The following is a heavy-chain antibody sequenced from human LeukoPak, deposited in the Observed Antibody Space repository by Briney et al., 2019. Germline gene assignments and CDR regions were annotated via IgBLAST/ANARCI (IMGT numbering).Heavy chain of an antibody. J-gene: IGHJ4*02. CDR2: IHYTGST. V-gene: IGHV4-59*08. D-gene: IGHD6-13*01. Sequence: SETLSLTCTVSGGSISGYYWMWIRQPPGRGLEWIGYIHYTGSTNYNPSLKSRVTMSVDTSKNQFSLNLNSVTAADTAVYFCTRETPGMGHFDSWGQGTPVTVSS. CDR3: TRETPGMGHFDS. CDR1: GGSISGYY.